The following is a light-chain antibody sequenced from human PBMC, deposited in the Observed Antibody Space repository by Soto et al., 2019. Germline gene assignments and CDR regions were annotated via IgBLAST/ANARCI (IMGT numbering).Light chain of an antibody. V-gene: IGLV4-69*01. CDR2: LNSDGSH. CDR3: QTWGTGIWV. J-gene: IGLJ3*02. CDR1: SGHSRYA. Sequence: QLVLTQSPSASASLGASVKLTCTLSSGHSRYAIAWHQQQPEKGPRYLMKLNSDGSHTKGDGIPDRFSGSSSGAERYLTISSLQSEDEADYYCQTWGTGIWVFGGGTKVTVL.